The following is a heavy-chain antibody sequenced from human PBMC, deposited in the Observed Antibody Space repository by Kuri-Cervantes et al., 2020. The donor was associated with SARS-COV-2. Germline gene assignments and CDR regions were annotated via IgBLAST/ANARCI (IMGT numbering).Heavy chain of an antibody. CDR3: ARDVCSGGSCYHYYTDV. J-gene: IGHJ6*03. V-gene: IGHV1-2*02. CDR1: GYTFTGYY. Sequence: ASVKVSCKASGYTFTGYYMHWVRQAPGQGLEWMGWINPNSGGTNYAQKFQGRVTMTRDTSISTAYMELSRLRSDDTAVYYCARDVCSGGSCYHYYTDVWGKGTTVTVSS. D-gene: IGHD2-15*01. CDR2: INPNSGGT.